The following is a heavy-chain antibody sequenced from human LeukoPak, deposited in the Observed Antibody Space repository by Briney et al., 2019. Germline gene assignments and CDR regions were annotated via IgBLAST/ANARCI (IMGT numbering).Heavy chain of an antibody. CDR2: ISSSSSYI. Sequence: GGSLRLSCAASGFNFGGYTMNWVRQAPGKGLEWVSSISSSSSYIYYADSVKGRFTISRDNSKNTLYLQMNSLRAEDTAVYYCAKDALRSIGYCSSTSCYAGPYYFDYWGQGTLVTVSS. J-gene: IGHJ4*02. V-gene: IGHV3-21*04. D-gene: IGHD2-2*01. CDR1: GFNFGGYT. CDR3: AKDALRSIGYCSSTSCYAGPYYFDY.